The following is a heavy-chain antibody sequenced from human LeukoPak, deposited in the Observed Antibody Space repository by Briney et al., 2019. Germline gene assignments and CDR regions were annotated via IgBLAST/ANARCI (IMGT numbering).Heavy chain of an antibody. CDR2: ISAYNGNT. Sequence: ASVKVSCKASGYTFTSYGISWVRQAPGQGLEWMGWISAYNGNTNYAQKLQGRVTMTTDTSTSTAYMELRSLRSDDTAVYYCARDLEGSGWFNYFDYWGQGTLVTVSS. D-gene: IGHD6-19*01. CDR3: ARDLEGSGWFNYFDY. CDR1: GYTFTSYG. V-gene: IGHV1-18*01. J-gene: IGHJ4*02.